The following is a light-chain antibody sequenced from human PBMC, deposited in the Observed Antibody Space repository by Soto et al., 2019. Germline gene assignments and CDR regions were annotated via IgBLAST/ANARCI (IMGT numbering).Light chain of an antibody. CDR1: QSIGSW. CDR3: HQYDSYSQT. V-gene: IGKV1-5*03. CDR2: KAS. J-gene: IGKJ1*01. Sequence: DIQMTQSPSTLSASVGDRVTITCRASQSIGSWLAWYQQKPGKAPKLLIYKASYLESGVPSRFSGSGSGTDFTLTISSLQPDDFATYYCHQYDSYSQTFGQGTNVESK.